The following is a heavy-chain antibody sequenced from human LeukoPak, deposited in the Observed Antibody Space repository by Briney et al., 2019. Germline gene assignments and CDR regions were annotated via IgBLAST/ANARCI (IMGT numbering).Heavy chain of an antibody. V-gene: IGHV4-34*01. Sequence: SETLSLTCAVYGGSFSGYYWSWIRQPPGKGLEWIGEINHSGSTNYNPSLKSRVTIPVDTSKNQFSLKLSSVTAADTAVYYCARETAVVRVAFDIWGQGTMVTVSS. J-gene: IGHJ3*02. CDR1: GGSFSGYY. CDR3: ARETAVVRVAFDI. D-gene: IGHD6-19*01. CDR2: INHSGST.